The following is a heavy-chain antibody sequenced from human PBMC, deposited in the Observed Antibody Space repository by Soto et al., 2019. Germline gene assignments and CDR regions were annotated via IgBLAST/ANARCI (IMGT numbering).Heavy chain of an antibody. CDR2: ISGGSSPM. J-gene: IGHJ4*02. Sequence: GVLRLSCAASGFTFSSYGVHWVRQAPGKGLEWVAYISGGSSPMSYVDSVKGRFTISRDNAKNSLYLQMNSLRDEDTAVYYCARDLHWAFDCWGQGTLVTVS. V-gene: IGHV3-48*02. D-gene: IGHD7-27*01. CDR1: GFTFSSYG. CDR3: ARDLHWAFDC.